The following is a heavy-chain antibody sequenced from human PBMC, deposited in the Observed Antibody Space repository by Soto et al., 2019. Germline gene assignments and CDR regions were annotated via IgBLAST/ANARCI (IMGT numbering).Heavy chain of an antibody. J-gene: IGHJ4*02. Sequence: PSQTHPLSYTVSGGSISSYYWSWIRQPPGKGLEWIGYIYYSGSTNYNPSLKSRVTISVDTSKNQFSLKLSSVTAADTAVYYCARDKQQLFDYWGQGTLVTSPQ. CDR3: ARDKQQLFDY. D-gene: IGHD6-13*01. V-gene: IGHV4-59*01. CDR2: IYYSGST. CDR1: GGSISSYY.